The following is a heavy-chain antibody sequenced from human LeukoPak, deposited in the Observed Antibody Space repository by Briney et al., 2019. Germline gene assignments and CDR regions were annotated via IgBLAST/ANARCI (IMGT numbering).Heavy chain of an antibody. Sequence: ASVKVSCKTSGYTFTTYHINWVRQATGQGLEWLGWMNPYSGDSGYAQKFQGRLSITSDTSISTAYMELSSLRSDDTAVYFCARTTSLTASGYDYWGQGTLVTVSS. J-gene: IGHJ4*02. V-gene: IGHV1-8*03. CDR1: GYTFTTYH. CDR3: ARTTSLTASGYDY. CDR2: MNPYSGDS. D-gene: IGHD4-17*01.